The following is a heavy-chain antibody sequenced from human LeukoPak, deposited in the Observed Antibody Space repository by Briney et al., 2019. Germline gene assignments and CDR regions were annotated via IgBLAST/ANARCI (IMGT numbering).Heavy chain of an antibody. D-gene: IGHD6-19*01. J-gene: IGHJ6*03. CDR1: GFTFSSYW. V-gene: IGHV3-74*01. Sequence: QPGGSLRLSCAASGFTFSSYWMHWVRQAPGKGLVWVSRINSDGSSTSYADSVKGRFTISRDNAKNTLYLQMNSLRAEDTAVYYCARVSSGWSPMDVWGKGTTVTVSS. CDR3: ARVSSGWSPMDV. CDR2: INSDGSST.